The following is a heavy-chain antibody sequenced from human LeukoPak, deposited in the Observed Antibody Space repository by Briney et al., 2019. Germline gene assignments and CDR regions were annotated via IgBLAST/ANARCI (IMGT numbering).Heavy chain of an antibody. Sequence: PGGSLRLSCAASGFTFSTYTMHWVRQAPDKGLEWVAVISFDGSDKYYADSVKGRFTISRDSSRNTLYLQMNSLRAEDTAVYYCTRDLMDYDVSTGLHHYYMDVWGQGTTVTVSS. CDR1: GFTFSTYT. CDR3: TRDLMDYDVSTGLHHYYMDV. J-gene: IGHJ6*02. CDR2: ISFDGSDK. D-gene: IGHD3-9*01. V-gene: IGHV3-30-3*01.